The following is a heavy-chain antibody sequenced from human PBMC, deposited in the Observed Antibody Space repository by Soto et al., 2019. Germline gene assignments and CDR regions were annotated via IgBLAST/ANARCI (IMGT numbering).Heavy chain of an antibody. CDR1: GFTFSSYA. J-gene: IGHJ4*02. CDR3: ASNVPPGYYDSSGYYSLRSPFDY. CDR2: LSGSGGST. D-gene: IGHD3-22*01. V-gene: IGHV3-23*01. Sequence: GGSLRLSCAASGFTFSSYAMSWVRQAPGQGLEWVSALSGSGGSTYYAASVKGRFTISRDNSKNTLYLQMNSLRAEDTAVYYCASNVPPGYYDSSGYYSLRSPFDYWGQGTLVTVSS.